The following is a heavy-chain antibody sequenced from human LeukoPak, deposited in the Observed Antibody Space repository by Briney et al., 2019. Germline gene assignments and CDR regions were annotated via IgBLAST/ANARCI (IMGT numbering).Heavy chain of an antibody. CDR2: VYYTGST. J-gene: IGHJ6*02. V-gene: IGHV4-59*08. Sequence: SETPSLTCTVSGGSISRDYGSWIRQPPGNGLEWIGYVYYTGSTKYNPSLKSRVAISVDTSKNQYPHSLSSVTPADTAVYYCARRPLGSSYSFGVDVWGQGTTVTVSS. D-gene: IGHD5-12*01. CDR1: GGSISRDY. CDR3: ARRPLGSSYSFGVDV.